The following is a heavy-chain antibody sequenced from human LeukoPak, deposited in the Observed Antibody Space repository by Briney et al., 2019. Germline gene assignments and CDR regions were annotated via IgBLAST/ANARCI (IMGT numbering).Heavy chain of an antibody. V-gene: IGHV4-59*08. D-gene: IGHD6-13*01. CDR1: GGSINNFF. J-gene: IGHJ4*02. CDR3: ARGTAPDTH. Sequence: SETLSLTCTVSGGSINNFFWNWVRQPPGKGLEWIGYIYYSVSTNYNLSLKSRVTMSVDTSKNQFSLKLRSVTAADTAVYYCARGTAPDTHWGQGALVTVSS. CDR2: IYYSVST.